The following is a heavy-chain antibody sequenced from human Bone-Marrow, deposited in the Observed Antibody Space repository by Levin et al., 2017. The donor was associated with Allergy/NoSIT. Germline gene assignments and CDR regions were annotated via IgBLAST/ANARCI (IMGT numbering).Heavy chain of an antibody. CDR3: ARVRGYGDSSYDY. CDR2: INPNSGGT. V-gene: IGHV1-2*02. CDR1: GYTFTGYY. D-gene: IGHD4-17*01. Sequence: ASVKVSCKASGYTFTGYYMHWVRQAPGQGLEWMGWINPNSGGTNYAQKFQGRVTMTRDTSISTAYMELSRLRSDDTAVYYCARVRGYGDSSYDYWGQGTLVTVSS. J-gene: IGHJ4*02.